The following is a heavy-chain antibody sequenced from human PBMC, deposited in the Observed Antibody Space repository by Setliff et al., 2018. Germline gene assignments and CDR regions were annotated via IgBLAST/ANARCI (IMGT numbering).Heavy chain of an antibody. CDR1: GFTFSSHW. CDR2: INNDGSST. V-gene: IGHV3-74*01. D-gene: IGHD2-2*01. J-gene: IGHJ4*02. CDR3: VRGYCSSSSCYGTMGY. Sequence: PGGSLRLSCAAAGFTFSSHWMHWVRQAPGKRLMWVSRINNDGSSTTYEDSVKGRFTISRDNAKNTLYLQMNSLRAEDTAVYYCVRGYCSSSSCYGTMGYWGQGTLVTISS.